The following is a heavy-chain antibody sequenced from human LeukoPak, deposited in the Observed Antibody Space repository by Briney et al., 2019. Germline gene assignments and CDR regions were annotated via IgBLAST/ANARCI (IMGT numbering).Heavy chain of an antibody. V-gene: IGHV3-11*03. CDR3: ASTVGVPYGMDV. CDR1: GFTLRDYY. CDR2: ISSSSSYT. D-gene: IGHD2-2*01. Sequence: GGSLRLSCAASGFTLRDYYMRWIRQAPGKGLEWVSYISSSSSYTNYADSVKGRFTISRDNAKNSLYLQMNRLRAEDPAVYYCASTVGVPYGMDVWGQGTTVTVSS. J-gene: IGHJ6*02.